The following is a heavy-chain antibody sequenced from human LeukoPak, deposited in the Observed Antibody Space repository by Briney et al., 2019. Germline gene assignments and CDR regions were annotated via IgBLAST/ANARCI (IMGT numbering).Heavy chain of an antibody. CDR3: VREVPGIMVAFDL. V-gene: IGHV3-7*04. J-gene: IGHJ3*01. Sequence: PGGSVRLSCAASGFTFTVYWMSWVRQAPGKGLEWLANINKEGSDQYYVDSVKDRFTISRDNAQNSIYLQVNSLRADDTAVYYCVREVPGIMVAFDLWGQRTIPSVSS. D-gene: IGHD2-2*01. CDR1: GFTFTVYW. CDR2: INKEGSDQ.